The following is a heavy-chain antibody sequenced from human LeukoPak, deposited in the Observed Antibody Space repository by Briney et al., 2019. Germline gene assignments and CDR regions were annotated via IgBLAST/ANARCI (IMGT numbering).Heavy chain of an antibody. CDR1: GYTFTSYA. D-gene: IGHD3-10*01. Sequence: ASVTVSCTASGYTFTSYAMHWVRQAPGQRLEWMGWINAGNGNTKYSQKFQVRVTITRDTSASTAYMELSSLRSEDTAVYYCARGSPYGPIDYWGQGTLVTVSS. V-gene: IGHV1-3*01. CDR3: ARGSPYGPIDY. CDR2: INAGNGNT. J-gene: IGHJ4*02.